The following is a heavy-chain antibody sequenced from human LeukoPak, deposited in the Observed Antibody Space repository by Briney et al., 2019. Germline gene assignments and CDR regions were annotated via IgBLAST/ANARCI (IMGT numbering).Heavy chain of an antibody. D-gene: IGHD3-10*01. CDR1: GGSISSGNSY. J-gene: IGHJ4*02. Sequence: PSETLSLTCSVSGGSISSGNSYWSWIRQPAGKGLEWIGRIYTSVSTNYNPSLKSRVTISVDTSKNQFSLKLSSVTAADTAVYYCARVIGWFGDFHYFDYWGQETLVTVSS. CDR3: ARVIGWFGDFHYFDY. V-gene: IGHV4-61*02. CDR2: IYTSVST.